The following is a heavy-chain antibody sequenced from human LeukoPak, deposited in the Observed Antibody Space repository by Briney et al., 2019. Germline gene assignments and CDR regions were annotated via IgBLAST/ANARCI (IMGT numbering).Heavy chain of an antibody. CDR1: GGSISGYY. Sequence: SETLSLTCIVSGGSISGYYWSWIRQPAGKGLEWIGHMDTSGHTNYNSSLMSRVTMSVDTSKNQFSLRLASVTAADTAVYYCARHWSHSVAQFGRSYWFDPWGQGTLVTVSS. CDR2: MDTSGHT. D-gene: IGHD2-15*01. V-gene: IGHV4-4*07. CDR3: ARHWSHSVAQFGRSYWFDP. J-gene: IGHJ5*02.